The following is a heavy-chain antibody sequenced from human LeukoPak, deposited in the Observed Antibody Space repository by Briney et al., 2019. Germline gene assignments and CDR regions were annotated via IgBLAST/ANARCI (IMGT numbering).Heavy chain of an antibody. D-gene: IGHD2-8*01. J-gene: IGHJ6*03. CDR1: GYTFTGYY. Sequence: GASVKVSCKASGYTFTGYYMHWVRQAPGQGLEWMGRINPNSGGTNYAQKFQGRVTMTTDTSISTAYMELSKLRSDDTAVYYCAREVVLMVYAQYYYYMDVXGKGTTVTVSS. CDR2: INPNSGGT. V-gene: IGHV1-2*06. CDR3: AREVVLMVYAQYYYYMDV.